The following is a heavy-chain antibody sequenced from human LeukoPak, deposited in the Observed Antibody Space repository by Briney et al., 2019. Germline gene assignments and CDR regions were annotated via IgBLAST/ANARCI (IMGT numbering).Heavy chain of an antibody. CDR2: IYYSGST. D-gene: IGHD3-9*01. J-gene: IGHJ4*02. Sequence: LETLSLTCTVSGGSISSYYWSWIRQPPGKGLEWIGYIYYSGSTNYNPSLKSRVTISVDTSKNQFSLKLSSVTAADTAVYYCARVDPPSYDILTGYLTYWGQGTLVTVSS. CDR1: GGSISSYY. CDR3: ARVDPPSYDILTGYLTY. V-gene: IGHV4-59*01.